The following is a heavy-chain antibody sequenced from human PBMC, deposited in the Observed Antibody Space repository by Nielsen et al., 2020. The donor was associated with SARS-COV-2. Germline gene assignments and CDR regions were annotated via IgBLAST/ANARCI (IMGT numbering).Heavy chain of an antibody. CDR2: INAGNGNT. CDR3: ARDQGELSFDY. D-gene: IGHD1-26*01. Sequence: ASVKVSCKASGYTFTTYTMHWVRQAPGQRLEWMGWINAGNGNTKYSQKFQARVTITRDTSASTAYMELSSLRSEDTAVYYCARDQGELSFDYWGQGTLVTVSS. CDR1: GYTFTTYT. V-gene: IGHV1-3*01. J-gene: IGHJ4*02.